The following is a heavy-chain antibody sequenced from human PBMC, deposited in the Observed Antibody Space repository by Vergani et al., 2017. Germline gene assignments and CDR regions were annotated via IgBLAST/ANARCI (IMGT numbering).Heavy chain of an antibody. V-gene: IGHV6-1*01. J-gene: IGHJ4*02. Sequence: QVQLQQSGPGLVKPSQTLSLTCAISGDSVSSNSAAWNWISQSPSRGLGWLGRTYYRPKWYNDYAVSVNSRITIKPDTAKNQSSLQLNSVTPEDTAVYYCARDRGDYLYSSSWHIDYWGQGTLVTVSS. CDR2: TYYRPKWYN. CDR3: ARDRGDYLYSSSWHIDY. D-gene: IGHD6-13*01. CDR1: GDSVSSNSAA.